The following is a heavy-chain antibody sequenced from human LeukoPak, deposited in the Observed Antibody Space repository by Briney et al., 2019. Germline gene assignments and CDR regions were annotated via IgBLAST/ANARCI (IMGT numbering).Heavy chain of an antibody. CDR1: GGSISSSSYY. CDR2: IYYSGST. J-gene: IGHJ5*02. Sequence: TSETLSLTCTVSGGSISSSSYYWGWIRQPPGKGLEWIGSIYYSGSTYYNPSLKSRVTISVDTSKNQFSLKLSSVTAADTAVYYCAGEVGVLNTGPDLWGQGTLVTVDS. CDR3: AGEVGVLNTGPDL. V-gene: IGHV4-39*01. D-gene: IGHD3-3*01.